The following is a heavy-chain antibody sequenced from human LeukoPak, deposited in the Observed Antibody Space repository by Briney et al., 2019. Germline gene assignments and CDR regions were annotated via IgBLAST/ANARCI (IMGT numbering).Heavy chain of an antibody. J-gene: IGHJ4*02. V-gene: IGHV4-34*01. CDR2: INHSGST. Sequence: SETLSLTCAVYGGSFSGYYWSWIRQPPGKGLEWIGEINHSGSTNYIPSLKSRVTISVDTSKNQFSLKLSSVTAADTAVYYCARGNDYWGQGTLVTVSS. CDR1: GGSFSGYY. CDR3: ARGNDY.